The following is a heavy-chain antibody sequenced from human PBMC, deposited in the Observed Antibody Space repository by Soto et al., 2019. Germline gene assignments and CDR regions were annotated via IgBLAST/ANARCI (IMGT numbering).Heavy chain of an antibody. Sequence: SETLSLTCAVNAGSFSGYNWSWIRQPPGKGLEWIGEINHSGSTNYNPSLKSRVTISVDTSKNQFSLKLSSVTAADTAVYHCARGGDMIAVVPDAFDIWGQGTMVT. J-gene: IGHJ3*02. D-gene: IGHD3-22*01. CDR1: AGSFSGYN. CDR3: ARGGDMIAVVPDAFDI. V-gene: IGHV4-34*01. CDR2: INHSGST.